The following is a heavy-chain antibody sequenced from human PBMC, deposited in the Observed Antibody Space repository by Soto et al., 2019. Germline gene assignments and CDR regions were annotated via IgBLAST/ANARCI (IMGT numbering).Heavy chain of an antibody. V-gene: IGHV4-34*01. CDR1: GGSFSGYY. Sequence: SETLSLTCAVYGGSFSGYYWSWIRQPPGKGLEWIGEINHSGSTNYNPSLKSRVTISVDTSKNQFSLRLNSVTAADTAVYYCARDLWGYCGADCYPLDVCAQGTSVPGSS. D-gene: IGHD2-21*02. CDR2: INHSGST. CDR3: ARDLWGYCGADCYPLDV. J-gene: IGHJ6*02.